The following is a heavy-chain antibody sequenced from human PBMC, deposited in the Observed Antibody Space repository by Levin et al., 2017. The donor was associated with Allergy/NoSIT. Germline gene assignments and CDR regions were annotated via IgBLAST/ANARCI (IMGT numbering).Heavy chain of an antibody. CDR3: ARGLSTRRLGRKYGDQCYFDY. J-gene: IGHJ4*02. CDR2: INHSGST. D-gene: IGHD4-17*01. Sequence: SQTLSLTCAVYGESFGAYYWSWVRQPPVKGLEWIGDINHSGSTNYNPSLESRVTISVDTSRNQFSLRLSSVTAADTAVYYCARGLSTRRLGRKYGDQCYFDYWGQGTLITVSS. V-gene: IGHV4-34*01. CDR1: GESFGAYY.